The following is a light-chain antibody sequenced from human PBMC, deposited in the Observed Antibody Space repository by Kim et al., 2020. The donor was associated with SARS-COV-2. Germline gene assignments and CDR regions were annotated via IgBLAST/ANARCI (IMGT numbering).Light chain of an antibody. V-gene: IGKV1-8*01. CDR2: AAS. Sequence: ATGDRVTITCRASQGISSYLAWYQQKPGKAPKLLIYAASTLQSGVPSRFSGSGSGTDFTLTISCLQSEDFATYYCQQYYSYPPWTFGQGTKVDIK. J-gene: IGKJ1*01. CDR1: QGISSY. CDR3: QQYYSYPPWT.